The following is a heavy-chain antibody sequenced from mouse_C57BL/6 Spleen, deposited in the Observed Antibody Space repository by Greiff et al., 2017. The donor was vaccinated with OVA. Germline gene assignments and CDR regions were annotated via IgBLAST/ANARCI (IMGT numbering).Heavy chain of an antibody. J-gene: IGHJ1*03. D-gene: IGHD1-1*01. CDR1: GYTFTEYT. V-gene: IGHV1-62-2*01. CDR2: FYPGSGSI. Sequence: VQLQESGAELVKPGASVKLSCKASGYTFTEYTIHWVKQRSGQGLEWIGWFYPGSGSIKYNEKFKDKATLTADKSSSTVYMELSRLTSEDSAVYFCARHEDRDYGSSYVRYFDVWGTGTTVTVSS. CDR3: ARHEDRDYGSSYVRYFDV.